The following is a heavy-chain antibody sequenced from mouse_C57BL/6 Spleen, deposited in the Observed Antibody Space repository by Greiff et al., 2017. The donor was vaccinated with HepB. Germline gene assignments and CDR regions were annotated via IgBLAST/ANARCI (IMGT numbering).Heavy chain of an antibody. D-gene: IGHD2-10*02. CDR2: IDPNSGGT. CDR3: AREEYGNYVDWYFDV. J-gene: IGHJ1*03. Sequence: VQLQQPGAELMKPGASVKLSCKASGYTFTSYWMHWVKQRPGRGLEWIGRIDPNSGGTKYNEKFKSKATLTVDKPSSTAYMQLSSLTSEDSAVYYCAREEYGNYVDWYFDVWGTGTTVTVSS. CDR1: GYTFTSYW. V-gene: IGHV1-72*01.